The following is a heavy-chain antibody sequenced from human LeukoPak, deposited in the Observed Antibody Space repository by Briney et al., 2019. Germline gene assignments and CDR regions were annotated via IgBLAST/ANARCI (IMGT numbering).Heavy chain of an antibody. CDR2: INPSDGST. J-gene: IGHJ4*02. Sequence: GASVKVSCKASGYTFTSYYLHWVRQAPGHGLEWMGIINPSDGSTSYAQKFLGRVTMSRDTSTSTVYMPLSSLRSEDTAVYYCARPAVPDTAISYIGYWGQGTLVTVSS. CDR1: GYTFTSYY. CDR3: ARPAVPDTAISYIGY. D-gene: IGHD2-21*02. V-gene: IGHV1-46*01.